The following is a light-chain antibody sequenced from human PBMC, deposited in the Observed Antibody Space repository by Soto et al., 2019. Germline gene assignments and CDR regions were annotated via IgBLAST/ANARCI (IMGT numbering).Light chain of an antibody. V-gene: IGKV1-9*01. CDR2: AAS. J-gene: IGKJ1*01. Sequence: DIQLTQSQYSLSASVGDRVPLTCLAGQSISTYLAWYQQKPGKAPKLLIYAASTLQSGVPSRFSGSGSGTDFTLTISCLQSEDFATYYCQQYYSYPRTFGQGTKVDI. CDR3: QQYYSYPRT. CDR1: QSISTY.